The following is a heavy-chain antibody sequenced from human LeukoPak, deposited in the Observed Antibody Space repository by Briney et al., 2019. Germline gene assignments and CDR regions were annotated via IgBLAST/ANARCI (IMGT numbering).Heavy chain of an antibody. V-gene: IGHV3-66*01. J-gene: IGHJ4*02. CDR1: GFTVSSNY. CDR2: IYSGGST. D-gene: IGHD3-16*02. CDR3: ARGGLRLGELSLY. Sequence: GSLRLSCAASGFTVSSNYMSWVRQARGKGLEWVSVIYSGGSTYYAESVKGRVTISRDNSKNTLYLQMSSLRAEDTAVYYCARGGLRLGELSLYWGQGTLVTVSS.